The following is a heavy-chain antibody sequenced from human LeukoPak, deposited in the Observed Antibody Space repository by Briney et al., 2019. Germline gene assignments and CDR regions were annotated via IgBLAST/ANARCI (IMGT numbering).Heavy chain of an antibody. CDR1: GGSLSSYY. D-gene: IGHD2-21*01. CDR3: ARLNSRSYYFPMDV. V-gene: IGHV4-59*08. CDR2: IYYSGST. Sequence: SKTLSLTCTVSGGSLSSYYWSWIRQPPGKGLEWIGYIYYSGSTNYNPSLKSRVTISVDTSKNQFSLKLSSVTAADTAVYYCARLNSRSYYFPMDVWGQGTMVTVSS. J-gene: IGHJ6*02.